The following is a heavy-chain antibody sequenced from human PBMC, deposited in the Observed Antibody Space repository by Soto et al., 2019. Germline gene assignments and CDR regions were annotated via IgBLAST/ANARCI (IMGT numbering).Heavy chain of an antibody. V-gene: IGHV3-72*01. CDR1: GFTFSDHY. D-gene: IGHD3-22*01. Sequence: PGGSLRLSCAASGFTFSDHYMDWVRQAPGKGLEWVGRTRNKANSYTTEYAASVKGRFTISRDDSKNSLYLQMNSLKTEDTAVYYCARANYYDSSGYYYGDYYYGMDVWGQGTTVTVSS. CDR2: TRNKANSYTT. CDR3: ARANYYDSSGYYYGDYYYGMDV. J-gene: IGHJ6*02.